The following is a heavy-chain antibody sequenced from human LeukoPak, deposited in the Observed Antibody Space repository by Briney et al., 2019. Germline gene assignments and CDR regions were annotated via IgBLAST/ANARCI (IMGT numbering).Heavy chain of an antibody. V-gene: IGHV4-39*07. Sequence: SETLSLTCTVSGGSISSSSYYWGWIRQPPGKGLEWIGSIYYSGSTYYNPSLKSRVTISVDTSKNQFSLKLSSVTAADTAVYYCARDPAGITMIVATYDYWGQGTLVTVSS. J-gene: IGHJ4*02. CDR2: IYYSGST. CDR1: GGSISSSSYY. D-gene: IGHD3-22*01. CDR3: ARDPAGITMIVATYDY.